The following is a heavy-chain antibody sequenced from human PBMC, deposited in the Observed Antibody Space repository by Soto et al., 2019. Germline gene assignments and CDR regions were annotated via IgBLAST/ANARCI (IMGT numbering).Heavy chain of an antibody. CDR2: IYYSGST. CDR3: ARVRRSEHSRPFDY. J-gene: IGHJ4*02. CDR1: GGSISSGDYY. D-gene: IGHD3-3*01. V-gene: IGHV4-30-4*01. Sequence: SETLSLTCTVSGGSISSGDYYWSWIRQPTGKGLEWIGYIYYSGSTYYNPSLKSRVTISVDTSKNQLSLKLSSVTAADTAVYYCARVRRSEHSRPFDYWGQGTLVTVSS.